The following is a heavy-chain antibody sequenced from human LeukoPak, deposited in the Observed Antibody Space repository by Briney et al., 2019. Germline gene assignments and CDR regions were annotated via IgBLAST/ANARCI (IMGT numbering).Heavy chain of an antibody. CDR1: GFTFSSFG. D-gene: IGHD3-10*01. CDR3: AKDGLWFGDLTYFDY. Sequence: GGSLRLSCAGSGFTFSSFGMHWVRQAPGKGLEWVAVISHDGSYEYYADSMKGRFTISRDTSKNTLYLQMNSLRAEDTAAYYCAKDGLWFGDLTYFDYWGQGVLVTVPS. V-gene: IGHV3-30*18. J-gene: IGHJ4*02. CDR2: ISHDGSYE.